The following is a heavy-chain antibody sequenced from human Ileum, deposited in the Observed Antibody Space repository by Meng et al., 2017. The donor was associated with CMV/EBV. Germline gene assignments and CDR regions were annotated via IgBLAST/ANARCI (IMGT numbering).Heavy chain of an antibody. V-gene: IGHV2-5*02. CDR2: IHGGGGK. J-gene: IGHJ5*02. Sequence: QLTLKESGPTLVKPTQTLTLTCTFSGFSLTTNVESVGWIRQPPGKALEWLALIHGGGGKQYSPSLQSRLTATRDTSKNQVVLTMTNMDPVDTATYYCVHRYSSSSGQVSWGQGTLVTV. CDR3: VHRYSSSSGQVS. CDR1: GFSLTTNVES. D-gene: IGHD6-6*01.